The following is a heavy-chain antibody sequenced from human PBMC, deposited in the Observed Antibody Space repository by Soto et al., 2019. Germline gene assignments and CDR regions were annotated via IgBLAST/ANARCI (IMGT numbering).Heavy chain of an antibody. CDR2: IYYSGST. J-gene: IGHJ6*03. CDR1: GGSISSYY. Sequence: SETLSLTWTVSGGSISSYYWSWIRQPPGKGLEWIGYIYYSGSTNYNPSLKSRVTISVDTSKNQFSLKLSSVTAADTAVYYCARERSYYYYMDVWGKGTTVTVSS. CDR3: ARERSYYYYMDV. V-gene: IGHV4-59*01.